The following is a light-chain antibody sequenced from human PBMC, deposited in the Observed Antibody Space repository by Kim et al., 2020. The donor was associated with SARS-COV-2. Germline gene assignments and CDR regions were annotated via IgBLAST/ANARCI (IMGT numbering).Light chain of an antibody. CDR3: LQDYIYPCT. CDR1: QDIRTD. Sequence: AVQMTQSPSSLSASVGDRVTITCRASQDIRTDLGWYQQKPGKAPNLLIYAASSLQTGVPSRFSGSGSGTDFTLTISSLQPEDFATYSCLQDYIYPCTFGQGTKVEIK. V-gene: IGKV1-6*01. J-gene: IGKJ1*01. CDR2: AAS.